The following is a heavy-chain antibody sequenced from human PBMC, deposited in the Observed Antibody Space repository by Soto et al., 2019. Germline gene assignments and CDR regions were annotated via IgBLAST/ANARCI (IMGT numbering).Heavy chain of an antibody. CDR3: GRLAEAATGHTDFDF. J-gene: IGHJ4*02. D-gene: IGHD2-15*01. V-gene: IGHV4-39*02. CDR2: IHSSGGT. CDR1: GASIKSSNYF. Sequence: SETLSPTCTVSGASIKSSNYFWGWIRQPPGKGLEFVGSIHSSGGTYYNPSLKSRVTVSVDLSNSHFSLSLKSLTATDTAVYYCGRLAEAATGHTDFDFWGQGTLVTVSS.